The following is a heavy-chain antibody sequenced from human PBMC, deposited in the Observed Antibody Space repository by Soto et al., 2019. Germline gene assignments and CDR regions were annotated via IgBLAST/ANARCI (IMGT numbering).Heavy chain of an antibody. Sequence: QAQLVQSGAEMKKPGASVKVSCKASGYTFRNYGITWVRQAPGQGLEWMGWISAYDGHSNYAQNLQGRVTMTTDTSTNTAYMELRSLRSDDTAVYYCARDEGFLRSWGQGILVAVSS. CDR1: GYTFRNYG. CDR3: ARDEGFLRS. J-gene: IGHJ5*02. V-gene: IGHV1-18*01. CDR2: ISAYDGHS. D-gene: IGHD3-3*01.